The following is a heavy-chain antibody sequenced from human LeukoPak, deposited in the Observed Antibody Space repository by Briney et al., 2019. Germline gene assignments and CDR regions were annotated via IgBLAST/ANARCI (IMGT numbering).Heavy chain of an antibody. CDR1: GGSFSGYY. Sequence: PSETLSLTCAVYGGSFSGYYWSWIRQPPGKGLEWIGEINHSGSTNYNPSLKSRVTISVDTSKNQFSPKLSSVTAADTAVYYCARVREDPWNSAPHAFDIWGQGTMVTVSS. V-gene: IGHV4-34*01. J-gene: IGHJ3*02. CDR2: INHSGST. D-gene: IGHD1-1*01. CDR3: ARVREDPWNSAPHAFDI.